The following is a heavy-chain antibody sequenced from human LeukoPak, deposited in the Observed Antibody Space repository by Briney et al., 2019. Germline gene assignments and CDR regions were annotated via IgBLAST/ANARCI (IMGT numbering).Heavy chain of an antibody. V-gene: IGHV3-15*01. Sequence: PVGSLRLSCAASGFTFSNAWMSWVRQAPGKGLEWVGRIKSKTDGGTTDYAAPVKGRFTISRDDSKNTLYLQMNSLKTEDTAVYYCTTEYDYVWGSYRYILSLDYWGQGTLVTVSS. CDR1: GFTFSNAW. J-gene: IGHJ4*02. D-gene: IGHD3-16*02. CDR3: TTEYDYVWGSYRYILSLDY. CDR2: IKSKTDGGTT.